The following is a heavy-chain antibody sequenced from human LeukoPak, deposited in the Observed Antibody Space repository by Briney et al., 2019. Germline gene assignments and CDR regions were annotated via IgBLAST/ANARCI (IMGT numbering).Heavy chain of an antibody. V-gene: IGHV3-30*01. J-gene: IGHJ4*02. D-gene: IGHD3-22*01. Sequence: GGSLRLSCAASGFTFSSYAMHWVRQAPGKGLEWVAVISKDGSNKCYADSVKGRFTVSRDNSKNTLYLQMNSLRAEDTAVFYCARDYGYYASSGFTLDYWGQGTLVTVSS. CDR2: ISKDGSNK. CDR1: GFTFSSYA. CDR3: ARDYGYYASSGFTLDY.